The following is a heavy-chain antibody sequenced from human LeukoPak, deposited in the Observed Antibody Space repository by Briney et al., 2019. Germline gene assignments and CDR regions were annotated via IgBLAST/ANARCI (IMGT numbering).Heavy chain of an antibody. D-gene: IGHD3-10*01. J-gene: IGHJ6*02. CDR1: GYTFTSYY. CDR3: AREGSYYGSGSQYGMDV. V-gene: IGHV1-46*01. Sequence: ASVKVSCKASGYTFTSYYMHWVRQAPGQGLEWMGIINPSGGSTSYAQKFQGRVTMTRDTSTSTVYMELSSLRAEDTAVYYCAREGSYYGSGSQYGMDVWGQGTTVTVSS. CDR2: INPSGGST.